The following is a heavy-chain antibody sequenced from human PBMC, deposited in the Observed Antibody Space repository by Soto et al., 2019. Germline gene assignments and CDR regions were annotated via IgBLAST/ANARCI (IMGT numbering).Heavy chain of an antibody. CDR3: ARGRTVRNYADDSSDYFYFFDY. D-gene: IGHD3-22*01. Sequence: PSETLSLTCTVSGDSISTFYWGWMRQSPGKELEWIGYVYYTGSTNYNPSLKSRVTISVDRSKNQFSLKLTSANAEDTAVYYCARGRTVRNYADDSSDYFYFFDYWGQGTQVTVSS. J-gene: IGHJ4*02. CDR1: GDSISTFY. V-gene: IGHV4-59*01. CDR2: VYYTGST.